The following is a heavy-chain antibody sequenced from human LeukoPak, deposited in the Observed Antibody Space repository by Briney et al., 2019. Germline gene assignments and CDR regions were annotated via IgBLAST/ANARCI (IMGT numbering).Heavy chain of an antibody. V-gene: IGHV1-18*01. J-gene: IGHJ4*02. CDR2: ISGYNGNI. D-gene: IGHD3-22*01. CDR1: GYTFTSHG. Sequence: GASVKVSCKASGYTFTSHGITWVRQAPGQGLEWMGWISGYNGNINYGQKFQDRVTMTTDTSTNTAYMELRSLRSDDTAVYYCTRARGYYESSGYYYPWGDFDYWGQGTLVTVSS. CDR3: TRARGYYESSGYYYPWGDFDY.